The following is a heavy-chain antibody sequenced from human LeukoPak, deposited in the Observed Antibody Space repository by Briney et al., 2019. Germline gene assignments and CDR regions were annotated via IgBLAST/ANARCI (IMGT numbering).Heavy chain of an antibody. D-gene: IGHD1-26*01. J-gene: IGHJ4*02. Sequence: PSETLSLTCTVSGGSISSYYWSWIRQPPGKGLEWIGYMFYSGSTNYNPSLKSRVTISVDTSKNQFSPKLSSVTAADTAVYYCARGGVYSGSFLPYFDYWGQGTLVTVSS. CDR1: GGSISSYY. V-gene: IGHV4-59*01. CDR3: ARGGVYSGSFLPYFDY. CDR2: MFYSGST.